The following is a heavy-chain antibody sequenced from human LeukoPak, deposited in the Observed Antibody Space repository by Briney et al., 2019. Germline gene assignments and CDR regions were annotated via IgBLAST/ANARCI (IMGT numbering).Heavy chain of an antibody. Sequence: SETLSLTCAVYGGSFSGYYWSWIRQPPGKGLEWIGEINHSGSDNYNPSLNSRVTISVDTSKNQFSLKLSSVTAADTAVYYCATLLLHDAFDIWGQGTMVTVSS. J-gene: IGHJ3*02. CDR1: GGSFSGYY. V-gene: IGHV4-34*01. CDR3: ATLLLHDAFDI. CDR2: INHSGSD. D-gene: IGHD3-22*01.